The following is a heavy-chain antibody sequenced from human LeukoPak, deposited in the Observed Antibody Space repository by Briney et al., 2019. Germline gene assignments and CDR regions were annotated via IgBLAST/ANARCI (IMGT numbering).Heavy chain of an antibody. CDR2: ISSSGSTI. D-gene: IGHD6-6*01. CDR1: GFTFSSYE. CDR3: ARDLYQQLVYDY. Sequence: PGGSLRLSCAASGFTFSSYEMNWVRQAPGKGLEWVSYISSSGSTIYCADSVKGRFTISRDNAKNSLYLQMNSLRAEDTAVYYCARDLYQQLVYDYWGQGTLVTVSS. V-gene: IGHV3-48*03. J-gene: IGHJ4*02.